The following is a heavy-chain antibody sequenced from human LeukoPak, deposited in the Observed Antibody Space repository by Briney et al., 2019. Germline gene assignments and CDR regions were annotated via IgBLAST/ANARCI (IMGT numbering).Heavy chain of an antibody. CDR3: TKDRGSSIAAVDSLLFDY. CDR2: ISGGGGST. J-gene: IGHJ4*02. Sequence: GGSLRLSCAASGFTFSSYAMSWVRRAPGKGLEWVSAISGGGGSTDYADSVKGRFTISRDNSKNTLYLQMNSLRAEDTAIYYCTKDRGSSIAAVDSLLFDYWGQGTLVTVSS. V-gene: IGHV3-23*01. CDR1: GFTFSSYA. D-gene: IGHD6-13*01.